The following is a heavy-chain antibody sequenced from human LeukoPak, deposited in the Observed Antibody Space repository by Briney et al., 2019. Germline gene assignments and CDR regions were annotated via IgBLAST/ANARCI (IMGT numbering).Heavy chain of an antibody. V-gene: IGHV3-23*01. J-gene: IGHJ4*02. Sequence: GGSLRLSCAVSGVTFSNYAMSWVRQAPGKGPEWVSAISGTGANTFYADSVKGRFTISRDNTKNTLYLQMNSLRADDTAVYYCARSSGWPDYWGQGTRVTVSS. CDR1: GVTFSNYA. CDR2: ISGTGANT. CDR3: ARSSGWPDY. D-gene: IGHD6-19*01.